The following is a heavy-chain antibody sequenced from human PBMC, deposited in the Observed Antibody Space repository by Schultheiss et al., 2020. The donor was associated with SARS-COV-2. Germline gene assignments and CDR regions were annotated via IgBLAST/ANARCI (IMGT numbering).Heavy chain of an antibody. V-gene: IGHV3-74*01. J-gene: IGHJ4*02. CDR1: GFTFSSYW. CDR3: ARDRSPNYYDSSAFDY. Sequence: GGSLRLSCGASGFTFSSYWMHWVRQVAGKGLVWVSGMNTDGRTTRYADSVKGRFTISRDNAKNTLYLQMNSLRAEDTAVYYCARDRSPNYYDSSAFDYWGQGTLVTVSS. CDR2: MNTDGRTT. D-gene: IGHD3-22*01.